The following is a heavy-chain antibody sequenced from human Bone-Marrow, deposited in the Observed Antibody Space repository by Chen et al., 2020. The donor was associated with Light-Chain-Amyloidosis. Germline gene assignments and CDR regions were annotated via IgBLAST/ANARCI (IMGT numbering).Heavy chain of an antibody. D-gene: IGHD2-15*01. CDR3: ARAYCSGDSCPNSLGY. CDR2: INGDGSST. CDR1: GFIVSDHY. V-gene: IGHV3-74*02. Sequence: EVQLVETGGGLIQPGGSLRLSCEASGFIVSDHYITWVRQAPGKGLEWVSRINGDGSSTSYADSVKGRFTISRDNAKNTLYLQMNSLRAEDTAVYYCARAYCSGDSCPNSLGYWGQGTLVTVSS. J-gene: IGHJ4*02.